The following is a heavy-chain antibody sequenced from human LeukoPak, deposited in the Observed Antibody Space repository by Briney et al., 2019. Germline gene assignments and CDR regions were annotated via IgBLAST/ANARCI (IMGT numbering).Heavy chain of an antibody. CDR1: GFTVSSNY. CDR2: IYSGGST. V-gene: IGHV3-66*01. J-gene: IGHJ4*02. CDR3: ARDSRGYSGYANFDY. Sequence: GGSLRLSCAASGFTVSSNYMSWVRQAPGKGLEWVSVIYSGGSTYYADSVKGRFTISRDNSKNTLYLQMNSLRAEDTAVYYCARDSRGYSGYANFDYWGQGTLVTVFS. D-gene: IGHD5-12*01.